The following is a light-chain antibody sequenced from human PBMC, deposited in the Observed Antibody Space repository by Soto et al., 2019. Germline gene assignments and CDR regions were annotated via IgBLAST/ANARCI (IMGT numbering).Light chain of an antibody. Sequence: QSVLTQPASVSGSPGQSMAISSTGTSSDIGGYNYVSWYQQHPGKAPKLMIYEVSNRPSGVSNRFSGSKSGNTASLTISGLQAEDEADYYCSSYTSSSTYVFGTGTKVTVL. CDR2: EVS. CDR1: SSDIGGYNY. V-gene: IGLV2-14*01. CDR3: SSYTSSSTYV. J-gene: IGLJ1*01.